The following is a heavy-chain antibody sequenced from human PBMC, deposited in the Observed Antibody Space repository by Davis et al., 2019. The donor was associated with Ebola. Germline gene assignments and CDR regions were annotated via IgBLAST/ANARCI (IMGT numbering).Heavy chain of an antibody. CDR3: ARGPMIVVVIASTDDAFDI. V-gene: IGHV4-34*01. CDR2: INHSGST. Sequence: SETLSLTCAVYGGSFSGYYWSWIRQPPGKGLEWIGEINHSGSTNYNPSLKSRVTISLDTSKNQFSLKLSSVTAADTAVYYCARGPMIVVVIASTDDAFDIWGQGTMVTVSS. D-gene: IGHD3-22*01. CDR1: GGSFSGYY. J-gene: IGHJ3*02.